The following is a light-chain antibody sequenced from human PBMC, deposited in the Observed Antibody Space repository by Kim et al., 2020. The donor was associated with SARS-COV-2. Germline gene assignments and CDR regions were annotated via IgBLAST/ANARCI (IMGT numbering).Light chain of an antibody. J-gene: IGKJ2*01. Sequence: DIQMTQSPSSLSASVGDRVTITCRASQSMSISLNWYQQKPGKAPKLLIYAASSLQSGVPSRFSGSGYETDFTLTISSLQPEDFATYYCQQSYSIPITFGQGTKLEI. CDR2: AAS. V-gene: IGKV1-39*01. CDR1: QSMSIS. CDR3: QQSYSIPIT.